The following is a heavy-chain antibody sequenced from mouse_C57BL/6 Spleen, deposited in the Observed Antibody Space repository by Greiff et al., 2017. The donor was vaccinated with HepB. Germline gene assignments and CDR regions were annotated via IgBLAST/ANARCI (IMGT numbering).Heavy chain of an antibody. J-gene: IGHJ4*01. CDR3: ARRGEYGSSYDYYAMDY. Sequence: QVQLQQPGAELVRPGSSVKLSCKASGYTFTSYWMDWVKQRPGQGLEWIGNIYPSDSETHYNQKFKDKATLTVDKSSSTAYMQLSSLTSEDSAVYYCARRGEYGSSYDYYAMDYWGQGTSVTVSS. V-gene: IGHV1-61*01. CDR2: IYPSDSET. D-gene: IGHD1-1*01. CDR1: GYTFTSYW.